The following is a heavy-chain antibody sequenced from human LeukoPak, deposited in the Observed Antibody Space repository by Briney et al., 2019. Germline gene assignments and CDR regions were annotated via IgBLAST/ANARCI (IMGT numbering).Heavy chain of an antibody. CDR2: IYSTWST. J-gene: IGHJ3*02. CDR1: GGSISSHY. Sequence: SETLSLTCTVSGGSISSHYWSWIRQPPGKGLEWIGYIYSTWSTNYNPSLKSRVTISVDTSKNQFSLKLSSVTVADTAVYYCARGFSGVTAFDIWGQGTMVTVSS. CDR3: ARGFSGVTAFDI. D-gene: IGHD3-10*01. V-gene: IGHV4-59*11.